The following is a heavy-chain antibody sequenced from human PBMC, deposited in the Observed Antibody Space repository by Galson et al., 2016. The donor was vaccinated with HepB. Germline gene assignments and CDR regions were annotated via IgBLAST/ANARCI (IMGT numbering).Heavy chain of an antibody. CDR1: GGTFRNYA. V-gene: IGHV1-69*13. D-gene: IGHD5/OR15-5a*01. Sequence: SVKVSCKASGGTFRNYAISWVRQAPGQGLEWMGGIIPILGTTDYAEKFEDRVRLTADESSGTVYMDLTSLRFEDTAVYFCARDVSGAHWHFDLWGRGTLVTVSS. J-gene: IGHJ2*01. CDR2: IIPILGTT. CDR3: ARDVSGAHWHFDL.